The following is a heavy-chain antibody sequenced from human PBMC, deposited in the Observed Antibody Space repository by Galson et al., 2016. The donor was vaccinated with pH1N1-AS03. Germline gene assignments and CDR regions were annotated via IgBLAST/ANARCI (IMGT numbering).Heavy chain of an antibody. V-gene: IGHV4-4*09. D-gene: IGHD3-3*01. J-gene: IGHJ2*01. CDR2: IQTTGNT. CDR3: ARDPPLEIGWYFDF. CDR1: GDSTFDYY. Sequence: SETLSLTCTVSGDSTFDYYWNWIRQPPGKGLEWIGYIQTTGNTKYNPSLKSRVTMSIDTSKNRFSLHLMSATAADTALYYCARDPPLEIGWYFDFWGRGTLVTVSS.